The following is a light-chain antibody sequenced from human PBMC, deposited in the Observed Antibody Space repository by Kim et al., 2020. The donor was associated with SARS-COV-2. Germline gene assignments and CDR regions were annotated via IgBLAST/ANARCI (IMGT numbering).Light chain of an antibody. CDR2: TAS. CDR3: PQSHRIPIT. J-gene: IGKJ2*01. CDR1: ESLTSH. Sequence: STSVGDSVTITCRASESLTSHFNLYQQKPGNPPTPLIYTASHLHSGVPSMLSGSGSGTDFILTINRVQPDDVATYFCPQSHRIPITFGPGTKLEI. V-gene: IGKV1-39*01.